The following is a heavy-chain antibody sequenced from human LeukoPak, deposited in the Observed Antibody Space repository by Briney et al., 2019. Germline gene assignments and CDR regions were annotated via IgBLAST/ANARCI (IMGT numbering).Heavy chain of an antibody. CDR1: GFTFDDYT. D-gene: IGHD4-17*01. CDR2: ISWDGGST. CDR3: AKDKAPRRLLGYFQH. V-gene: IGHV3-43*01. Sequence: GGSLRLSCAASGFTFDDYTTHCVRQAPGKGVEWVSLISWDGGSTYYADSVKGRFTISRDNSKNSLYLQMNSLRTEDTALYYCAKDKAPRRLLGYFQHWGQGTLVTVPS. J-gene: IGHJ1*01.